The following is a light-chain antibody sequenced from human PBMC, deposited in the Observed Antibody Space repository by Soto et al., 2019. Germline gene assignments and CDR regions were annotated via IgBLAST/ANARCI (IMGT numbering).Light chain of an antibody. V-gene: IGKV3-20*01. Sequence: EIVLTQSPGTLSLSPGERATLSCRASQSVSSSYLAWYQQKPGQAPRLLNYGASSRATGIPDRFSGSGSGTDFTLTISRLEPEDFAVYYCQQYGSSPYTFGKGTKLEIK. CDR3: QQYGSSPYT. J-gene: IGKJ2*01. CDR1: QSVSSSY. CDR2: GAS.